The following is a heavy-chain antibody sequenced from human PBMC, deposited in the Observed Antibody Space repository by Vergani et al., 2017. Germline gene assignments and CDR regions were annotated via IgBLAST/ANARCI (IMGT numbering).Heavy chain of an antibody. V-gene: IGHV3-13*01. CDR1: GFTFSNAS. CDR3: ARAVSTTVGDPPGY. J-gene: IGHJ4*02. CDR2: IGTAGDT. Sequence: EVQLVESGGGLVKPGGSLRLSCAASGFTFSNASMSWVRQAPGKGLEWVSAIGTAGDTYYPGSVKGRFTISRENAKNSLYLQMNSLRAGDTAIYYCARAVSTTVGDPPGYWGQGTLVTVSS. D-gene: IGHD4-23*01.